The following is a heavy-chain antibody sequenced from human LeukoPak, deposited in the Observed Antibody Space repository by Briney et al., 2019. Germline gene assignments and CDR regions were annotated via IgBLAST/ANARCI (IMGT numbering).Heavy chain of an antibody. D-gene: IGHD2-8*01. CDR1: GYTFTSYY. CDR3: ARSGYCTNGVCYLYYFDY. Sequence: ASVKVSCKASGYTFTSYYMHWVRQAPGQGLKWMGIINPSGGSTSYAQKFQGRVTMTRDTSTSTVYMELSSLRSEDTAVYYCARSGYCTNGVCYLYYFDYWGQGTLVTVSS. V-gene: IGHV1-46*01. CDR2: INPSGGST. J-gene: IGHJ4*02.